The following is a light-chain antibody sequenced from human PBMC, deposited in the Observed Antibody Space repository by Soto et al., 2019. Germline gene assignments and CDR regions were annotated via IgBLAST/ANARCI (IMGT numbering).Light chain of an antibody. J-gene: IGKJ1*01. V-gene: IGKV3-15*01. CDR1: QTVGSL. Sequence: EIVMTQSPATLSVSPGERATLSCRASQTVGSLLAWYQQKPGQAPRLLIYGASTRATGVPARFSGSGSGTEFTLTINSLQSEDSALYYCLQYDNWPPWTCGQGTKVEIK. CDR2: GAS. CDR3: LQYDNWPPWT.